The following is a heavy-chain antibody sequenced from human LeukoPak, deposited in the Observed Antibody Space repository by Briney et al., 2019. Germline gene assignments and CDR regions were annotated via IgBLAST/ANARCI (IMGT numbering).Heavy chain of an antibody. V-gene: IGHV4-4*08. Sequence: SETLSLTCSVSGGSIESYYWSWIRQPPGKGLEFIGYIAASGTTKHNPSLKSRVTLSMDTSKNQFPLKLRSVTAADTAVYFCARFPYFEGFDYWGQGTQVIVSS. CDR1: GGSIESYY. CDR2: IAASGTT. D-gene: IGHD3-9*01. J-gene: IGHJ4*02. CDR3: ARFPYFEGFDY.